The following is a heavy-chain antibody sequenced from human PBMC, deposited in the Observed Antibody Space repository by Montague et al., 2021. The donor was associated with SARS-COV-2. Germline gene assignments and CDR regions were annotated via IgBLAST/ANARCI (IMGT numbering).Heavy chain of an antibody. D-gene: IGHD4-23*01. V-gene: IGHV2-70*01. Sequence: PALVKPTKTFTLICTFSGFSLSTSGMCVSWIRQPPGKALEWLTLIDWDXDKYYSTSLKTRLTISKDTSKNQVVLTMTNMDPVDTATYYCARSYGTTVVTRAFDYWGQGTLVTVSS. CDR3: ARSYGTTVVTRAFDY. CDR2: IDWDXDK. CDR1: GFSLSTSGMC. J-gene: IGHJ4*02.